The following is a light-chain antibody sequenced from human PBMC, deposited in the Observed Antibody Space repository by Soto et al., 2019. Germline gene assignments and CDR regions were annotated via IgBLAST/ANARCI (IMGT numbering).Light chain of an antibody. CDR2: DAS. J-gene: IGKJ1*01. V-gene: IGKV1-9*01. CDR1: QGISNY. CDR3: QEYNSYTWT. Sequence: DIQLTQSPSFLSASVGDRVTITCRASQGISNYLAWYQQKPGKAPNLLIYDASSLASGVPSRFSGSGSGTEFTLTISSLQPDDFASFYCQEYNSYTWTFGQGTKVDI.